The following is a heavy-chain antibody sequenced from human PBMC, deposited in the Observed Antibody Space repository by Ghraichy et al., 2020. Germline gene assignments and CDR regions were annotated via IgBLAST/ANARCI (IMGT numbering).Heavy chain of an antibody. CDR3: ARGVWSSSGYYYGGLGYYYYYMDV. CDR1: GGTFSSYA. J-gene: IGHJ6*03. D-gene: IGHD3-22*01. Sequence: SVKVSCKASGGTFSSYAISWVRQAPGQGLEWMGGIIPIFGTANYAQKFQGRVTITADESTSTAYMELSSLRSEDTAVYYCARGVWSSSGYYYGGLGYYYYYMDVWGKGTTVTVSS. V-gene: IGHV1-69*13. CDR2: IIPIFGTA.